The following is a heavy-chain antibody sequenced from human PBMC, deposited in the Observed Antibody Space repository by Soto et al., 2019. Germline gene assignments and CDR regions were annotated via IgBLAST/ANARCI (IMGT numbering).Heavy chain of an antibody. CDR1: GYTFISQY. Sequence: ASVKVSCKASGYTFISQYIHWVRQAPGQGPEWMGIINPSGGTTSYAQKFQGRVTMTTDTSTSTVYMDLSSLRSEDTAVYYCARGGGYYYHGMDVWGQGTTVT. V-gene: IGHV1-46*01. J-gene: IGHJ6*02. CDR3: ARGGGYYYHGMDV. CDR2: INPSGGTT.